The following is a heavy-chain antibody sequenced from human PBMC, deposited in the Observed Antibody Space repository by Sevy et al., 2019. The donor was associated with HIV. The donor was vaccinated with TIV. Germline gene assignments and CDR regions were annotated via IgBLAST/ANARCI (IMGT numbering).Heavy chain of an antibody. CDR3: TSGLAVSVDY. CDR2: IFPIFATA. D-gene: IGHD6-19*01. V-gene: IGHV1-69*13. J-gene: IGHJ4*02. Sequence: ASVKVSCKASVGTCSSSAISWVRQAPGQGLEWMGGIFPIFATANYAQKFQGRLTITADESTCTAYMELSSLRSDDTAVYYCTSGLAVSVDYWGQGTLVTVSS. CDR1: VGTCSSSA.